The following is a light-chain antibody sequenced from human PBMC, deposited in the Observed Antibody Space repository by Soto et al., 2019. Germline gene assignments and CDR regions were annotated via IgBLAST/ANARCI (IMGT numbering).Light chain of an antibody. CDR3: QQSYSNPRT. J-gene: IGKJ1*01. Sequence: DIQMLSSHSTVSASVGGRFTITGRASQSISSYLNWYRQKPGKATNLLIYGVSSLHSGVPSRFSGSGSETDFTLTISSLQPEEFATYYCQQSYSNPRTVGHGNKV. CDR2: GVS. CDR1: QSISSY. V-gene: IGKV1-39*01.